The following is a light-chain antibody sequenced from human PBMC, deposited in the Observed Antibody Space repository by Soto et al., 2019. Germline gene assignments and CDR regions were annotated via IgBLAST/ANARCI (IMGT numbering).Light chain of an antibody. V-gene: IGKV1-5*03. CDR1: QSVSTL. CDR3: QQLNSYPLT. J-gene: IGKJ4*01. Sequence: DIQMTQSPSFLAASLGDRVTITCRASQSVSTLLAWYQQKPGKAPKLLIYKASSLESGVPSRFSGSGSGTDFTLTINSLQPEDFATYYCQQLNSYPLTFGGGTKVDIK. CDR2: KAS.